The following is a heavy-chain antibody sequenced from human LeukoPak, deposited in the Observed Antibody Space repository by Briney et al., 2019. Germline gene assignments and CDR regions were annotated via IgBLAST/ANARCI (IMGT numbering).Heavy chain of an antibody. CDR3: ARWQCTSGTCYSVYFFDY. D-gene: IGHD2-8*01. CDR1: GFTFSSYW. Sequence: GGSLRLSCAASGFTFSSYWMHWVRQAPGKGLVWVSRINSDGSSTSYADSVKGRFTISRDNAKNPLYLQMNSLRADDTAIYYCARWQCTSGTCYSVYFFDYWGQGAQVTVSS. J-gene: IGHJ4*02. V-gene: IGHV3-74*01. CDR2: INSDGSST.